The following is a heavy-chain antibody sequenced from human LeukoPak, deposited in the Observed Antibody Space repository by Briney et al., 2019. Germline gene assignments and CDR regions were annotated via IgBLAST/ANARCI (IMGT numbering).Heavy chain of an antibody. CDR1: GYTFTGYY. V-gene: IGHV1-2*04. J-gene: IGHJ6*04. CDR2: INPNSGGT. D-gene: IGHD3-16*01. Sequence: ASVKVSRKASGYTFTGYYMHWVRQAPGQGLEWMGWINPNSGGTNYAQKFQGWVTMTRDTSISTAYVELSRLRSDDTAVYYCARGGLRYYGMDVWGKGTTVTVSS. CDR3: ARGGLRYYGMDV.